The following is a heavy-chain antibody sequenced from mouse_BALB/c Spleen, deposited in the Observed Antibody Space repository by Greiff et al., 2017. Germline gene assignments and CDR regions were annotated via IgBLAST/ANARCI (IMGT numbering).Heavy chain of an antibody. V-gene: IGHV5-6-3*01. D-gene: IGHD2-2*01. CDR2: INSNGGST. Sequence: EVMLVESGGGLVQPGGSLKLSCAASGFTFSSYGMSWVRQTPDKRLELVATINSNGGSTYYPDSVKGRFTISRDNAKNTLYLQMSSLKSEDTAMYYCARVGWLRRSSLYYFDYWGQGTTLTVSS. CDR3: ARVGWLRRSSLYYFDY. CDR1: GFTFSSYG. J-gene: IGHJ2*01.